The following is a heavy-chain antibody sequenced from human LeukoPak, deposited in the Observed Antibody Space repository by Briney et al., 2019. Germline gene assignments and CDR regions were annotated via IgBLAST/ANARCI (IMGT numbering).Heavy chain of an antibody. D-gene: IGHD6-19*01. Sequence: ASVKVSCKASGYTLSTYTMHWLRQAPGQRLEWMGWINAGNGNTKYSQKFQGRVTITRDTSASTAYMELSSLRSEDTAVYYCARDGDDYSSGWSLYYFDYWGQGTLVTVSS. CDR3: ARDGDDYSSGWSLYYFDY. V-gene: IGHV1-3*01. CDR1: GYTLSTYT. J-gene: IGHJ4*02. CDR2: INAGNGNT.